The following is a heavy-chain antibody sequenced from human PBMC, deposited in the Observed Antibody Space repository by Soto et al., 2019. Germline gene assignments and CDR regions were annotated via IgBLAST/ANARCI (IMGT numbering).Heavy chain of an antibody. J-gene: IGHJ6*02. CDR2: IIPIFGTA. CDR3: ARGELVIVVVIATDYYYYYGMDV. Sequence: QVQLVQSGAEVKKPGSSVKVSCKASGDTFSSYAISWVRQAPGQGLEWMGGIIPIFGTANYPQKFQRRVTITADESTSTADMELSSLRCEATAVYYCARGELVIVVVIATDYYYYYGMDVWGQGTTVTVSS. CDR1: GDTFSSYA. D-gene: IGHD3-22*01. V-gene: IGHV1-69*01.